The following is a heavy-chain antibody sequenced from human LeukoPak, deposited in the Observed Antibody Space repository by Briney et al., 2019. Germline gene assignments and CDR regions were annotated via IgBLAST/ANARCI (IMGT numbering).Heavy chain of an antibody. D-gene: IGHD6-6*01. J-gene: IGHJ6*03. V-gene: IGHV1-69*05. CDR1: GYTFTSYG. CDR3: ARDSSIAARPGGGYYYYYMDV. CDR2: INPIFGTA. Sequence: SVKVSCKASGYTFTSYGISWVRQAPGQGLEWMGGINPIFGTANYAQKFQGRVTITTDESTSTAYMELSSLRSEDTAVYYCARDSSIAARPGGGYYYYYMDVWGKGTTVTVSS.